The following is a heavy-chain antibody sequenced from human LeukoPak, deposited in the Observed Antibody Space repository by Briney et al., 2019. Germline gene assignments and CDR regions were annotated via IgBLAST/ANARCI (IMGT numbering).Heavy chain of an antibody. CDR3: ARGRIVGPTDAFDI. V-gene: IGHV1-8*01. D-gene: IGHD1-26*01. Sequence: APVKVSCKASGYTFTSYDINWVRQATGQGLEWMGWMNPNSGNTGYAQKFQGRVTMTRNTSISTAYMELSSLRSEDTAVYYCARGRIVGPTDAFDIWGQGTMVTVSS. CDR2: MNPNSGNT. CDR1: GYTFTSYD. J-gene: IGHJ3*02.